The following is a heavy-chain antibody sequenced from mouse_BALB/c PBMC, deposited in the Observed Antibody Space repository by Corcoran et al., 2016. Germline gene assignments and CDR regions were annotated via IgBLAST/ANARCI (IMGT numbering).Heavy chain of an antibody. J-gene: IGHJ4*01. CDR3: ARLYPGISMDY. D-gene: IGHD3-1*01. CDR1: GYTFTSYV. V-gene: IGHV1S136*01. Sequence: EVQLQKSGPERVKPGASLKMSCKASGYTFTSYVMHWVKQKPGQGREWIGYITPYNDGTKYNEKFKGKATLTSDKSSSTADMELSSLTSADSAVYYCARLYPGISMDYWGQGTSVTVSS. CDR2: ITPYNDGT.